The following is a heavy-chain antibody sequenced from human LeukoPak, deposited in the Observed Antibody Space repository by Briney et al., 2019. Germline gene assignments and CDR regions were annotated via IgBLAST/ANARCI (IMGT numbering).Heavy chain of an antibody. Sequence: ASVKVSCKASGYTFTGYYLHWVRQAPGQGLEWMGWIKPNSGDTNYAEMFQGRVTMTRDTSISTAYMELSGLRSDDTAVYYCARGIAPSAANMLLPSDYWGQGTLVTVSS. J-gene: IGHJ4*02. CDR1: GYTFTGYY. V-gene: IGHV1-2*02. CDR3: ARGIAPSAANMLLPSDY. CDR2: IKPNSGDT. D-gene: IGHD4/OR15-4a*01.